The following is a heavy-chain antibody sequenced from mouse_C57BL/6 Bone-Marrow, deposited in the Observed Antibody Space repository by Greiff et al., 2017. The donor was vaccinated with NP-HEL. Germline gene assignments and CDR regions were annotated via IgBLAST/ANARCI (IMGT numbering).Heavy chain of an antibody. CDR1: GYTFTSYG. D-gene: IGHD4-1*01. CDR2: IYPRSGNT. CDR3: ALTGTLAY. J-gene: IGHJ3*01. Sequence: QVQLKQSGAELARPGASVKLSCKASGYTFTSYGISWVKQRTGQGLEWIGEIYPRSGNTYYNEKFKGKATLTADKSSSTAYMELRSLTSEDSAVYFCALTGTLAYWGQGTLVTVSA. V-gene: IGHV1-81*01.